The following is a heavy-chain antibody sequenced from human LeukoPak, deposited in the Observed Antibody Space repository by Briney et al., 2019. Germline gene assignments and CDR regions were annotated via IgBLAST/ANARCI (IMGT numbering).Heavy chain of an antibody. CDR2: INHSGST. V-gene: IGHV4-34*01. CDR3: ARDARYYDSSGQSDY. D-gene: IGHD3-22*01. CDR1: GGSFSGYY. Sequence: KASETLSLTCAVYGGSFSGYYWSWIRQPPGKGLEWIGEINHSGSTNYNPSLKSRVTISVDTSKNQFSLKLSSVTAADTAVYYCARDARYYDSSGQSDYWGQGTLVTVSS. J-gene: IGHJ4*02.